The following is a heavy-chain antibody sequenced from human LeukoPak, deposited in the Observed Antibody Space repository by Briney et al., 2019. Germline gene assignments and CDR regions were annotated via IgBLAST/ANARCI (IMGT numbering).Heavy chain of an antibody. D-gene: IGHD3-9*01. V-gene: IGHV1-18*01. J-gene: IGHJ5*02. Sequence: GASVKVSCKASGYTFTSYGISWVRQAPGQGLEWMGWISAYNGNTNYAQKLQGRVTMTTDTSTSTAYMELRSLRSDDTAVYYCARMAGYFVRNWFDPWGQGTLVTVSS. CDR2: ISAYNGNT. CDR1: GYTFTSYG. CDR3: ARMAGYFVRNWFDP.